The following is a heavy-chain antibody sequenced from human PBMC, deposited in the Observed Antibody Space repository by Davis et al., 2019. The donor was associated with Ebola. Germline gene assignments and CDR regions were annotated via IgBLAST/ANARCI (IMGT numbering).Heavy chain of an antibody. CDR3: ARVFRSYNWNDAFDY. CDR1: GDSVSSGSYY. D-gene: IGHD1-20*01. J-gene: IGHJ4*02. CDR2: MYFSGNS. Sequence: GSLRLSCSVSGDSVSSGSYYWSWIRQPPGKGLEWVGYMYFSGNSNYNSSLKGRVAISLDTSKNQFSLKLSSVTAADTAVYYCARVFRSYNWNDAFDYWGQGTLVTVSS. V-gene: IGHV4-61*01.